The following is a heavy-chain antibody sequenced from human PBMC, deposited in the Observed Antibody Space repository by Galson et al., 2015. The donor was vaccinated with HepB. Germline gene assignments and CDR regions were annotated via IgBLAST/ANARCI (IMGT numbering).Heavy chain of an antibody. CDR3: TNIPLLAGIL. D-gene: IGHD2-21*02. Sequence: SVKVSCKASGDAFNTYYIHWVRQAPGQGLEWMGIIDPSGDITGYAQKFQGRVTMTRDTSTSTVYMELNSLGSEDTAVYYCTNIPLLAGILWGQGTLVTVSS. CDR1: GDAFNTYY. V-gene: IGHV1-46*02. J-gene: IGHJ4*02. CDR2: IDPSGDIT.